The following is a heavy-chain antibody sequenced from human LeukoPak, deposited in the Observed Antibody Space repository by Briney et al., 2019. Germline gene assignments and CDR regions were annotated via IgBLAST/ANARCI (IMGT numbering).Heavy chain of an antibody. CDR1: GFTFDDYG. V-gene: IGHV3-20*04. CDR2: ISWNGGST. CDR3: VREHYNYYMDV. J-gene: IGHJ6*03. Sequence: GGSLSLSCAASGFTFDDYGLSWVRKAPGKGQERVPGISWNGGSTDYADSVKGRFTISRDNGKNSLYLQMNSLRAEDTALYYCVREHYNYYMDVWGKGTTVTVSS.